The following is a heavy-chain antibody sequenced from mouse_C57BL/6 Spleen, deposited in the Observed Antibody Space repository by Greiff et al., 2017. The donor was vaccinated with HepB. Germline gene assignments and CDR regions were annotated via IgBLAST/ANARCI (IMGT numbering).Heavy chain of an antibody. CDR2: INPSTGGT. D-gene: IGHD1-1*01. Sequence: VQLQQSGPELVKPGASVKISCKASGYSFTGYYMNWVKQSPEKSLEWIGEINPSTGGTTYNQKFKAQATLTVDKSSSTAYMQLKSLTSEDSAVYYCARKLLRYSYYFDYWGQGTTLTVSS. V-gene: IGHV1-42*01. CDR3: ARKLLRYSYYFDY. J-gene: IGHJ2*01. CDR1: GYSFTGYY.